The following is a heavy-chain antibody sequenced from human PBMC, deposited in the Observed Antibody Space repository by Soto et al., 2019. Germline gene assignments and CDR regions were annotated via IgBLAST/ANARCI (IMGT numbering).Heavy chain of an antibody. J-gene: IGHJ4*02. D-gene: IGHD3-9*01. CDR2: INPSGGST. CDR1: GSAFTSYY. CDR3: ARAGVYDILTGPIRQYYFDY. Sequence: ASVRVSCKASGSAFTSYYMHWVRQAPGQGLEWMGIINPSGGSTSYAQKFQGRVTMTRDTSTSTAYMELRSLRSDDTAVYYCARAGVYDILTGPIRQYYFDYWGQGTLVTVSS. V-gene: IGHV1-46*01.